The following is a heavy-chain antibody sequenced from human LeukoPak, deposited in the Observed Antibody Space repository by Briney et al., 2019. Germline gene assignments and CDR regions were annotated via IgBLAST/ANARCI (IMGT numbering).Heavy chain of an antibody. D-gene: IGHD6-13*01. J-gene: IGHJ5*02. V-gene: IGHV4-34*01. Sequence: SETLSLTCAVHGGSFSGYYWSWIRQPPGKGLEWIGEINHSGSTYYNPSLKSRVTISVDTSRNQFSLKLSSVTAADTAVYYCARGRNTYSSSWSNWFDPWGQGTLVTVSS. CDR3: ARGRNTYSSSWSNWFDP. CDR1: GGSFSGYY. CDR2: INHSGST.